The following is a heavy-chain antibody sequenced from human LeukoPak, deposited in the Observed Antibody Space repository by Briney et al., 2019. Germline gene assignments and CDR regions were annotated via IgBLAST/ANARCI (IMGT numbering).Heavy chain of an antibody. CDR1: GFTFNRHW. V-gene: IGHV3-7*01. Sequence: GGSLRLSCAASGFTFNRHWMSWVRQAPGKGLEWVAIINQDGSERQYVDSVKGRFTISRDNAKNSMYLQMNSLNVEDTAIYFCARDHVVNGLVFDYWGQGILVTVSS. J-gene: IGHJ4*02. CDR3: ARDHVVNGLVFDY. CDR2: INQDGSER. D-gene: IGHD2-15*01.